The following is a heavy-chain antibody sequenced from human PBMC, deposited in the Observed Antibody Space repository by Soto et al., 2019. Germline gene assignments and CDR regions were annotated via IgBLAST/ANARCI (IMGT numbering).Heavy chain of an antibody. D-gene: IGHD3-3*01. CDR1: GFTFGDYA. CDR2: IRSKAYGGTT. V-gene: IGHV3-49*03. J-gene: IGHJ3*02. Sequence: GSLRLSCTASGFTFGDYAMSWFRQAPGKGLEWVGFIRSKAYGGTTEYAASVKGRFTISRDDSKSIAYLQMNSLKTEDTAVYYCTRVMIFGVVIINVLDAFDIWGQGTMVTVSS. CDR3: TRVMIFGVVIINVLDAFDI.